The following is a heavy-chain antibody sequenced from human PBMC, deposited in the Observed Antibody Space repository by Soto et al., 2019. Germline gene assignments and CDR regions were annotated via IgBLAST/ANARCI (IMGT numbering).Heavy chain of an antibody. CDR3: ARAFLTGTRMDV. V-gene: IGHV3-13*01. D-gene: IGHD3-9*01. J-gene: IGHJ6*02. CDR1: GFTFSSYD. Sequence: GGSLRLSCAASGFTFSSYDMHWVRQATGKGLEWVSAIGTAGDTYYPGSVKGRFTISRENAKDSLYLQMNSLRSEDTAVYYCARAFLTGTRMDVWGQGTTVTVSS. CDR2: IGTAGDT.